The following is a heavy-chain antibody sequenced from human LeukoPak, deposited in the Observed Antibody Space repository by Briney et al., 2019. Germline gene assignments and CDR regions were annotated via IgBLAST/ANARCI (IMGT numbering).Heavy chain of an antibody. J-gene: IGHJ4*02. CDR1: GFSFRSYA. CDR2: ISTSGDAT. D-gene: IGHD3-3*02. CDR3: AKRESVSAWHFFDY. V-gene: IGHV3-23*01. Sequence: GGSLRLSCTASGFSFRSYAMCWVRQAPGKGLEWVSVISTSGDATYYADSFKGRFTISRDNSKNTLFLQMNSLRLEDTALYYCAKRESVSAWHFFDYWGQGTLVTVSS.